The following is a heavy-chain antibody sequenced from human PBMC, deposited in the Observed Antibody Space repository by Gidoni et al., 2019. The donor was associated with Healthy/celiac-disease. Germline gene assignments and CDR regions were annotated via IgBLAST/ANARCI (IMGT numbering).Heavy chain of an antibody. J-gene: IGHJ4*02. V-gene: IGHV3-21*01. CDR1: GFTFSSYS. CDR2: ISSSSSYI. CDR3: ARSWRLVRSNYFDY. D-gene: IGHD6-19*01. Sequence: EVQLVESGGGLVKPGGSLRLSCSASGFTFSSYSMNWVRQAPGQGLEWVSSISSSSSYIYYADSVKGRFTISRDNAKNSLYLQMNSLRAEDTAVYYCARSWRLVRSNYFDYWGQGTLVTVSS.